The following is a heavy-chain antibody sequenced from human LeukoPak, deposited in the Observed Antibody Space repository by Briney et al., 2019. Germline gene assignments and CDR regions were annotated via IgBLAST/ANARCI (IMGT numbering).Heavy chain of an antibody. V-gene: IGHV3-21*01. Sequence: GGSLRLSCAASGSTFSSYSMNWVRQAPGKGLEWVSSISSSSSYICYADSVKGRFTISRDNTKNSLYLQMNSLRAEDTAVYYCARGNWVGPLDYGGQETLVTVSS. CDR3: ARGNWVGPLDY. CDR1: GSTFSSYS. D-gene: IGHD2/OR15-2a*01. J-gene: IGHJ4*02. CDR2: ISSSSSYI.